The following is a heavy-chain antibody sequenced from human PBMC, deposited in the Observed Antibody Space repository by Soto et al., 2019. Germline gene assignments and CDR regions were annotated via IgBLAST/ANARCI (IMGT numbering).Heavy chain of an antibody. CDR2: IKQDGSEE. V-gene: IGHV3-7*01. J-gene: IGHJ4*01. CDR3: VRDVIGFWSGYYTGCFDY. D-gene: IGHD3-3*01. Sequence: PGGSLRLSCAASVFTFSRYWMSWVRQAPGKGLEWVANIKQDGSEESYVDSVRGRFTVSRDNAKNSLYLQMNSLRAEDTAVYYCVRDVIGFWSGYYTGCFDYWGQGILVTVSS. CDR1: VFTFSRYW.